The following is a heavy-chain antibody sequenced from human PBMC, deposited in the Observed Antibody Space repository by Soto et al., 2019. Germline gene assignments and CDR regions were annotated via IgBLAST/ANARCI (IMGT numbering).Heavy chain of an antibody. D-gene: IGHD3-10*01. CDR1: GFTFSSYA. V-gene: IGHV3-23*01. Sequence: PGGPLRLSCAASGFTFSSYASTCVRPAPGQGPARVSAISGSGGSTYYAHYVKGRFTIPRDNSTNTLYLQMNSLRGGGTAVYYCANGTIVRGVSPVYYYYYGMDVWRQGTRDTVSS. CDR2: ISGSGGST. J-gene: IGHJ6*02. CDR3: ANGTIVRGVSPVYYYYYGMDV.